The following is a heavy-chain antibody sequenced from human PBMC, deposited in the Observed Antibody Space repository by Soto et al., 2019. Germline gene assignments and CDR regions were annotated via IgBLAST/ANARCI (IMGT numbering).Heavy chain of an antibody. CDR2: ISPMFGAA. CDR1: GGTFNTYP. V-gene: IGHV1-69*19. CDR3: AREVQVHTPAFVY. D-gene: IGHD3-10*01. J-gene: IGHJ4*02. Sequence: QVQLVQSGAEMKKPGSSVKVSCQSSGGTFNTYPMNWVGQAPGQGPEWMGDISPMFGAANYAPKFQGRVTITADESTGTSYMQLSSLTSEDTALYFCAREVQVHTPAFVYWGQGTLVTVSS.